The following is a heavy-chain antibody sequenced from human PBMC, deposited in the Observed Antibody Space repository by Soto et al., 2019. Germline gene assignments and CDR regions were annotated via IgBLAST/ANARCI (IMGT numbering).Heavy chain of an antibody. J-gene: IGHJ4*02. CDR1: GFTFSSYA. CDR3: ATDVGGGYGGNADY. V-gene: IGHV3-23*01. D-gene: IGHD2-15*01. CDR2: ISGSGGST. Sequence: EVQLLESGGGLVQPGGSLRLSCAASGFTFSSYAMSWVRQAPGEGLEWVSAISGSGGSTYYADSVKGRFTISRDNSKNARYLQMNSLRAEDTAVYYCATDVGGGYGGNADYWGQGTLVTVSS.